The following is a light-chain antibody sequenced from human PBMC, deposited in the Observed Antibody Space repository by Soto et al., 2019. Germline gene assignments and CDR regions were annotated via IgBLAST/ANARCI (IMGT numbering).Light chain of an antibody. V-gene: IGLV2-14*01. CDR1: ISDIGGYNF. Sequence: QSALTQPASVSGSPGQSITISCTGTISDIGGYNFISWYQHHPGKAPKLVIYDVNNRPSGISYRFSGSKSGNTASLTVSGLQAEDEADYYCSSKRSSDTLYVFGTGTKLTVL. CDR3: SSKRSSDTLYV. J-gene: IGLJ1*01. CDR2: DVN.